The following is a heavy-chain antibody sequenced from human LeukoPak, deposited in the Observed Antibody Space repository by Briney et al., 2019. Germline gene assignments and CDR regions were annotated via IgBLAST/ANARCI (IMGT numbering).Heavy chain of an antibody. CDR2: ISGSGGST. D-gene: IGHD3-3*01. J-gene: IGHJ3*02. V-gene: IGHV3-23*01. CDR3: AKTSQRSGYYRFVAYDI. Sequence: GGSLRLSCAASGFTFSSYAMSWVRQAPGKGLEWVSAISGSGGSTYYADSVKGRFTISRYNSKNTLYLQMNSLRAEDTAVYYCAKTSQRSGYYRFVAYDIWGQGTMVTVPS. CDR1: GFTFSSYA.